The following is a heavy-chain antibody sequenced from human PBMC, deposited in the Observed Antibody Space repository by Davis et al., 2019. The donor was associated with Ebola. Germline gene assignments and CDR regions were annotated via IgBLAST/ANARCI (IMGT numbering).Heavy chain of an antibody. Sequence: GESLKISCAASGFSLTNAWVSWVRQAPGKGLEWVGRIKSKTDGGTTDYAAPVKGRFTVSRDDSKNTLYLQMNRLKTEDTAVYYCTTGSKYSSTSSVGYWGQGALVTVSS. V-gene: IGHV3-15*01. J-gene: IGHJ4*02. D-gene: IGHD6-6*01. CDR1: GFSLTNAW. CDR3: TTGSKYSSTSSVGY. CDR2: IKSKTDGGTT.